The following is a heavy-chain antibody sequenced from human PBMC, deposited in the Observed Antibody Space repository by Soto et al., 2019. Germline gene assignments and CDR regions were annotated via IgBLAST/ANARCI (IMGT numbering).Heavy chain of an antibody. CDR3: ARVQDTAMVNYYYYGMDV. D-gene: IGHD5-18*01. J-gene: IGHJ6*02. V-gene: IGHV1-69*13. CDR1: GGTFSSYA. Sequence: SVKVSCKASGGTFSSYAISWVRQAPGQGLEWMGGIIPIFGTANYAQKFQGRVTITADESTSTAYMELSSLRSEDTAVYYCARVQDTAMVNYYYYGMDVWGQGTTVTVSS. CDR2: IIPIFGTA.